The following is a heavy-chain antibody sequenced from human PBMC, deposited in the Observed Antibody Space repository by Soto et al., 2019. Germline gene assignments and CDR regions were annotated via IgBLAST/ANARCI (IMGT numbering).Heavy chain of an antibody. D-gene: IGHD5-12*01. J-gene: IGHJ4*02. CDR1: GYTLTSYG. V-gene: IGHV1-18*04. Sequence: QVQLVQSGAEVKKPGASVKVSCKASGYTLTSYGISWVRQAPGQGLEWMGWISAYNGNTNYAQKFQGRVTMTRDTSISTAYMELSRLRSDDTAVYYCARRRRDGYKGPLDYWGQGTLVTVSS. CDR3: ARRRRDGYKGPLDY. CDR2: ISAYNGNT.